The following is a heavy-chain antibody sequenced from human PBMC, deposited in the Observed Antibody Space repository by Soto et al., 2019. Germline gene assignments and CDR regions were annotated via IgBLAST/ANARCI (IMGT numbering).Heavy chain of an antibody. D-gene: IGHD3-22*01. CDR2: IIPIFGTA. CDR1: GGTFSSYA. V-gene: IGHV1-69*06. Sequence: QVQLVQSGAEVKKXXSSVKVSCKASGGTFSSYAISWVRQAPGQGLEWMGGIIPIFGTANYAQKFQGRVTITADKSTSTAYMELSSLRSEDTAVYYCARDYYDSSGEPNWFDPWGQGTLVTVSS. J-gene: IGHJ5*02. CDR3: ARDYYDSSGEPNWFDP.